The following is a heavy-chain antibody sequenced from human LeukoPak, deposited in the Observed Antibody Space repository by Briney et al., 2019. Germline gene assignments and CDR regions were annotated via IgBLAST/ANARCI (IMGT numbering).Heavy chain of an antibody. V-gene: IGHV3-7*01. D-gene: IGHD6-13*01. J-gene: IGHJ4*02. CDR3: AREGSSSWYVTD. CDR1: GFTFSSYW. CDR2: IKQDGSEK. Sequence: GGSLRLSCAASGFTFSSYWMSWVRQAPGKGLEWVGNIKQDGSEKYYVDSVKGRFTISRDNAKNSLYVQMNGLRAEDTALYYCAREGSSSWYVTDWGQGTLVTVSS.